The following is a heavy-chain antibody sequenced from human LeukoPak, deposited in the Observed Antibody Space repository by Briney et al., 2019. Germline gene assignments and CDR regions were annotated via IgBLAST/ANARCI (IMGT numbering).Heavy chain of an antibody. J-gene: IGHJ4*02. D-gene: IGHD3-9*01. V-gene: IGHV3-23*01. CDR1: GFTFTNYA. Sequence: GGSLRLSCAASGFTFTNYAMSWVRQAPGKGLEWVSAITGSGGNTYYADSVKGRFTIPRDNSKNTVFLQMNSLRAEDTAVYYCAKWGDYDVLTGYYVSDYWGQGTLVTVSS. CDR2: ITGSGGNT. CDR3: AKWGDYDVLTGYYVSDY.